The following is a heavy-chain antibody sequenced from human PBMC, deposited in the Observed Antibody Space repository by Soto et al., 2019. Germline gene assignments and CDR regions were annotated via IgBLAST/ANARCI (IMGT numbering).Heavy chain of an antibody. CDR2: IDTDGRSI. CDR3: VREGRDTNNYQLGGFDF. CDR1: GFTFRTYW. D-gene: IGHD2-8*01. V-gene: IGHV3-74*01. Sequence: GGSLRLSCAASGFTFRTYWMHWVRQAPGKGLVWVSRIDTDGRSISYADSVKGRFTISRDNAKNALYLQMGSLKDEDTAVYYCVREGRDTNNYQLGGFDFWGQGTQVTVSS. J-gene: IGHJ4*02.